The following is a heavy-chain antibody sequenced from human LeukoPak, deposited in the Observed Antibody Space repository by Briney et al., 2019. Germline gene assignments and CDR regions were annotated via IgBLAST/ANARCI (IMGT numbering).Heavy chain of an antibody. Sequence: ASVKVSCKASGYTFTSYDINWVRQATGQGLEWMGWMNPNSGNTGYAQKFQGRVTMTRNTSISTAYMELSSLRSEDTAVYYCARATLNLMYYYYGMDVWGQGTTVTVSS. CDR3: ARATLNLMYYYYGMDV. CDR2: MNPNSGNT. D-gene: IGHD1-1*01. J-gene: IGHJ6*02. V-gene: IGHV1-8*01. CDR1: GYTFTSYD.